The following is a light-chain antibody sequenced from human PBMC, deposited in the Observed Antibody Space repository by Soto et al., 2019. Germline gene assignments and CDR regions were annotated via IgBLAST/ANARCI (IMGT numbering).Light chain of an antibody. CDR1: SSDVGDYNY. V-gene: IGLV2-14*03. Sequence: QSVLTQPASVSGSPGQSITFSCTGTSSDVGDYNYVSWYQQHPGKAPKLMIYDVSKRPSGVSNRFSASKSGNTASLTISGLQAEDEADYYCSSYTRSSTLVVFGGGTKLTVL. CDR3: SSYTRSSTLVV. J-gene: IGLJ2*01. CDR2: DVS.